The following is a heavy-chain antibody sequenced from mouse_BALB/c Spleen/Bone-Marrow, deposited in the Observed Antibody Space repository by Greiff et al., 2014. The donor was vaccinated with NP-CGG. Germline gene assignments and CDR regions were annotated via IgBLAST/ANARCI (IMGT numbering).Heavy chain of an antibody. CDR1: GDSITSGY. Sequence: VHVKQSGPSLVKPSQTLSLTCSVTGDSITSGYWNWIWKFPGNKLEYMGYISYSGNTYHNPSLKSRISITRDTSKNQYYLQLNSVTTEDTATYYCATYDGYCFDYWGQGTTLTVSS. CDR2: ISYSGNT. J-gene: IGHJ2*01. D-gene: IGHD2-3*01. CDR3: ATYDGYCFDY. V-gene: IGHV3-8*02.